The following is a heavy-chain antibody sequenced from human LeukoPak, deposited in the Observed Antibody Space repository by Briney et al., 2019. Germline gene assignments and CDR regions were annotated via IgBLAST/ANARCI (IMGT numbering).Heavy chain of an antibody. Sequence: PSETLSLTCTVSGGSISSGGYYWSWIRQPPGKGLEWIGEINHSGSTNYNPSLKSRVTISVDTSKNQFSLKLSSVTAADTAVYYCARGRSTSYRYPAFDIWGQGTMVTVSS. CDR3: ARGRSTSYRYPAFDI. CDR1: GGSISSGGYY. V-gene: IGHV4-39*07. D-gene: IGHD2-2*01. CDR2: INHSGST. J-gene: IGHJ3*02.